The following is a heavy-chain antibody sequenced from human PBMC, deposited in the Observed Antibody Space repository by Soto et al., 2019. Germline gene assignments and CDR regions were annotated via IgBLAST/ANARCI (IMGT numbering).Heavy chain of an antibody. CDR1: GFTFSSYA. CDR3: ARDWSMWDY. J-gene: IGHJ4*02. Sequence: QVQLVESGGGVVQPGRSLRLSCAASGFTFSSYAMHWVRQAPGKGLEWVAVISYDGSNQYYADSVKGRFTISRDNSKNTLYLQMNSLREEDTAVYYCARDWSMWDYWGQGTLVTVSS. D-gene: IGHD3-10*02. V-gene: IGHV3-30-3*01. CDR2: ISYDGSNQ.